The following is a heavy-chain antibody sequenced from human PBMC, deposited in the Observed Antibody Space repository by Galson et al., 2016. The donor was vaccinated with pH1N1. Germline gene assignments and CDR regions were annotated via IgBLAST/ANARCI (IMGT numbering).Heavy chain of an antibody. J-gene: IGHJ4*02. CDR2: INPRDSYT. CDR3: ATGPSPDY. Sequence: QSGAEVKEPGESLTISCKGSASSFTSYWNSWVRQMPGKGLEWMGRINPRDSYTDYSPSFQGNVTISTDESISTAYLKWSTLKASDTAIYYCATGPSPDYWGQGTLVIVSS. V-gene: IGHV5-10-1*01. CDR1: ASSFTSYW.